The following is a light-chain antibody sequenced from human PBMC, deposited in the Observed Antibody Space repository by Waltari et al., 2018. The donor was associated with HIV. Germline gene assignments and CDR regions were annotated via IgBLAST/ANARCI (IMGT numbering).Light chain of an antibody. J-gene: IGKJ2*01. Sequence: DIQMTQSPSSVSASVGHRVTITCRASQGTNNWVAWYQQKPGRAPKLLIYNAYRLQSGVPSRFSGSGSGTEFALTISSLQPEDFATYYCLQANSFPYTFGQGTKLEIK. CDR2: NAY. CDR1: QGTNNW. CDR3: LQANSFPYT. V-gene: IGKV1-12*01.